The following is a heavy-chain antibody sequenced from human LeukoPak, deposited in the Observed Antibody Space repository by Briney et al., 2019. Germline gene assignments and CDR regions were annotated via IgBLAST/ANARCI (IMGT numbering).Heavy chain of an antibody. V-gene: IGHV1-18*04. Sequence: ALVKVSCKASAYRFTSYGINWVRQAPGQGLEWMGWISPYNGHTNYAQKFQGRVTMTTDTSTTTASMEVRSLRSDDTAVYYCARDGDGSSRYFHHWGRGTLVTVSS. D-gene: IGHD6-6*01. J-gene: IGHJ1*01. CDR1: AYRFTSYG. CDR2: ISPYNGHT. CDR3: ARDGDGSSRYFHH.